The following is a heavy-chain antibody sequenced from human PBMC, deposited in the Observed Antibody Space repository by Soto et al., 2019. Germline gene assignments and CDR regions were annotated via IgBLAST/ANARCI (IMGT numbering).Heavy chain of an antibody. V-gene: IGHV4-59*01. J-gene: IGHJ5*02. Sequence: SGTLSLTCTVSGGSISSYYWSWIRQPPGKGLEWIGYIYYSGSTNYNPSLKSRVTISVDTSKNQFSLKLSSVTAADTAVYYCARDSIPSWYSSSSPRWFDPWGQGALVTVSS. CDR3: ARDSIPSWYSSSSPRWFDP. CDR2: IYYSGST. CDR1: GGSISSYY. D-gene: IGHD6-13*01.